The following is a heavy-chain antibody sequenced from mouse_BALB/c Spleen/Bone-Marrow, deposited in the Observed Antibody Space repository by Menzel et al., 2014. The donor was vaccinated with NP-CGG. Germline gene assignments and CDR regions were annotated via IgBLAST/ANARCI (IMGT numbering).Heavy chain of an antibody. V-gene: IGHV1-69*02. Sequence: QLQQSGAELVKPGASVKLSCKASGYTFTSYWMHWVKQRPGQGLEWIGEIDPSDSYTNYNQKFKGKATLTVDKSSSTAYMQLSSLTSEDSAVYYCARGLYGNSGYWGQGTTLTVSS. J-gene: IGHJ2*01. CDR1: GYTFTSYW. CDR2: IDPSDSYT. D-gene: IGHD2-1*01. CDR3: ARGLYGNSGY.